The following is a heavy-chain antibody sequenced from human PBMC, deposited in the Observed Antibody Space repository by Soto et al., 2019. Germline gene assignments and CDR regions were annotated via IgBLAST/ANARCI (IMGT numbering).Heavy chain of an antibody. D-gene: IGHD3-22*01. J-gene: IGHJ4*02. CDR3: VPYYFESLDY. Sequence: VGSLRLSCAASGFTFSWYNMNWVRQAPGKGLEWVSSISSSSTYIDYADSVEGRFAISRDNAKNSLYLQMNSLRAEDTAAYYCVPYYFESLDYWGQGTLVTVSS. CDR2: ISSSSTYI. CDR1: GFTFSWYN. V-gene: IGHV3-21*01.